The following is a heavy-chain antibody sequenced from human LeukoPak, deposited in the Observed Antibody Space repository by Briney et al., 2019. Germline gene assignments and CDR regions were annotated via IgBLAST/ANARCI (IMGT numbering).Heavy chain of an antibody. Sequence: GGSLRLSCAASGFTFSSYSTNWVRQAPGKGLEWVSSISSSSSYIYYADSVKGRFTISRDNAKNSLYLQMNSLRAEDTAVYYCARDQYLAYCGGDCYSGQFDYWGQGILVTVSS. CDR1: GFTFSSYS. D-gene: IGHD2-21*02. J-gene: IGHJ4*02. CDR2: ISSSSSYI. V-gene: IGHV3-21*01. CDR3: ARDQYLAYCGGDCYSGQFDY.